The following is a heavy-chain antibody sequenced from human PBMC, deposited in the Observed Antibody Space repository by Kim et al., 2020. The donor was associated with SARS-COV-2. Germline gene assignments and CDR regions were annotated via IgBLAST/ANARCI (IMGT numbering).Heavy chain of an antibody. J-gene: IGHJ6*02. CDR3: ARDRVARNYYGMDV. D-gene: IGHD3-3*01. V-gene: IGHV3-30*01. Sequence: ADSLKVRFPISRDHSKNTLYLQMHSLRAEDTAVYYWARDRVARNYYGMDVWGQGTTVTVSS.